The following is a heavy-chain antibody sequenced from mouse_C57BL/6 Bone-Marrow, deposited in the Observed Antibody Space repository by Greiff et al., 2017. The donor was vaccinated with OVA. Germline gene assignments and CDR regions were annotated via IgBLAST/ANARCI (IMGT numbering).Heavy chain of an antibody. D-gene: IGHD2-4*01. CDR3: AILLNDYAWFAY. V-gene: IGHV1-74*01. CDR2: IHPSDSDT. J-gene: IGHJ3*01. Sequence: VQLQQPGAELVKPGASVKVSCKASGYTFTSYWMHWVKQRPGQGLEWIGRIHPSDSDTNYNQKFKGKATLTVDKSSSTAYMQLSSLTSEDSAVSYGAILLNDYAWFAYWGQGTLVTVSA. CDR1: GYTFTSYW.